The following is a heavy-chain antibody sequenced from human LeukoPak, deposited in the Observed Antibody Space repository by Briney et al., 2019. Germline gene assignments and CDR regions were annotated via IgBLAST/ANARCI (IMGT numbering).Heavy chain of an antibody. V-gene: IGHV3-11*01. Sequence: GGSLRLSCAASGFTFSDYYMSWIRQAPGKGLEWVSYISSSGSTIYYADSVKGRFTISRDNAKNSLYLQMNSLRAEDTAVYYCARDLDVGYYYDSSGYPTDYFDYWGQGTLVTVSS. CDR2: ISSSGSTI. CDR1: GFTFSDYY. D-gene: IGHD3-22*01. CDR3: ARDLDVGYYYDSSGYPTDYFDY. J-gene: IGHJ4*02.